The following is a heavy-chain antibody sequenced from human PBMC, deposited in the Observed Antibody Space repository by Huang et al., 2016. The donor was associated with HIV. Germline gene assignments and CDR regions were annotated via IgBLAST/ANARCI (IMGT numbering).Heavy chain of an antibody. CDR1: GYIFTTYG. D-gene: IGHD1-1*01. CDR2: ISAYNGNT. J-gene: IGHJ5*01. V-gene: IGHV1-18*01. Sequence: QVELVQSGAEVKRPGASVRVSCKAAGYIFTTYGINWVRQAPGQGLEWMGWISAYNGNTNYAEKLQGRVTLTRDTSATTAYMELRDVTSADTAVYYCARDHWYPLQNWFDLWGQGTLVTVSS. CDR3: ARDHWYPLQNWFDL.